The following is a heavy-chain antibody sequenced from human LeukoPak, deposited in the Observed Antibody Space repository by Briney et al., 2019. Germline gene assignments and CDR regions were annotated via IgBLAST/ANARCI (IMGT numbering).Heavy chain of an antibody. CDR2: LDPEDGEM. V-gene: IGHV1-24*01. J-gene: IGHJ4*02. CDR3: ATGRTKWDLLNY. D-gene: IGHD1-26*01. CDR1: GYTLTELS. Sequence: GASVTVSCKVSGYTLTELSLHWVRQAPGKGLEWMGGLDPEDGEMIYSQKFQGRVTMTEDTSTDIAYMEMSSLRSKDTAVYYCATGRTKWDLLNYWGQGTLVTVSS.